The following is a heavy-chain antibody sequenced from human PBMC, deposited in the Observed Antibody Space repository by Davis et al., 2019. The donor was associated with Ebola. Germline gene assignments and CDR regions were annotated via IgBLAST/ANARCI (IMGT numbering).Heavy chain of an antibody. CDR3: ATDPEGWLDFDY. V-gene: IGHV3-48*02. CDR1: GFTFRTSG. J-gene: IGHJ4*02. D-gene: IGHD6-19*01. Sequence: PRGSLTPSCPPTGFTFRTSGMTWVRQAPGKGLEWVSHINSPGSTKSYTDSVKGRFTISRDDARNTVYLQMNSLRDEDTAIYYCATDPEGWLDFDYWGQGTLVTVSS. CDR2: INSPGSTK.